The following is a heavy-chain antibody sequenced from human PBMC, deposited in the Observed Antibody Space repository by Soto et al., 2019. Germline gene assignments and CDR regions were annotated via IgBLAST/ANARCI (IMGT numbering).Heavy chain of an antibody. V-gene: IGHV1-18*01. CDR1: GYTFTSYG. J-gene: IGHJ5*02. CDR3: AREPAAATPTNWFDP. CDR2: ISAYNGNT. Sequence: QVQLVQSGAEVKKPGASVKVSCKASGYTFTSYGISWVRQAPGQGLEWMGWISAYNGNTNYVQKLQGRVTMTTDTSTSTAYMELRSLRSDDTAVYYCAREPAAATPTNWFDPWGQGTLVTVSS. D-gene: IGHD2-15*01.